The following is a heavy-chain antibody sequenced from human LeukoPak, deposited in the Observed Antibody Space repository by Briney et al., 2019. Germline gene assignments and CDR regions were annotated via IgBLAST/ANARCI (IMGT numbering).Heavy chain of an antibody. D-gene: IGHD5-18*01. Sequence: ASVKVSCKASGYTFTGYYMHWVRQAPGQGLEWLGWINLNSGGTNYAQQFQGRVTMTRDTYISTAYMELSRLRSDDTAVYYCARSERGYSYGYGDYWGQGTLVTVSS. CDR1: GYTFTGYY. CDR2: INLNSGGT. J-gene: IGHJ4*02. V-gene: IGHV1-2*02. CDR3: ARSERGYSYGYGDY.